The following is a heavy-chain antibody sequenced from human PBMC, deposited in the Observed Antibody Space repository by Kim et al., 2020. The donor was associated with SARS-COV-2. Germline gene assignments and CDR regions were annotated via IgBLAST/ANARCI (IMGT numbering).Heavy chain of an antibody. V-gene: IGHV3-15*01. Sequence: GGSLRLSCAASGFTFSNAWMSWVRQAPGKGLEWVGRIKSKTDGGTTDYAAPVKGRFTISRDDSKNTLYLQMNSLKTEDTAVYYCTTDYGSIRSLDYWGQGTLVTVSS. CDR1: GFTFSNAW. CDR2: IKSKTDGGTT. J-gene: IGHJ4*02. D-gene: IGHD3-10*01. CDR3: TTDYGSIRSLDY.